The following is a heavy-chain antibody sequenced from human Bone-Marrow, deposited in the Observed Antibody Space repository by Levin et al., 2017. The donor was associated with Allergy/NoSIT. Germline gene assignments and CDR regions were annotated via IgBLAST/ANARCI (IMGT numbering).Heavy chain of an antibody. CDR3: AKDRGFSYGYGFDS. CDR1: GFIFSSYA. CDR2: VNAGGGNT. V-gene: IGHV3-23*01. Sequence: GESLKISCAASGFIFSSYAMNWVRQAPGKGLEWVSSVNAGGGNTYYGDSVKGRFTISRDNSKNTLYLQMNSLRAEDTAIYYCAKDRGFSYGYGFDSWGQGTLVTVSS. D-gene: IGHD5-18*01. J-gene: IGHJ4*02.